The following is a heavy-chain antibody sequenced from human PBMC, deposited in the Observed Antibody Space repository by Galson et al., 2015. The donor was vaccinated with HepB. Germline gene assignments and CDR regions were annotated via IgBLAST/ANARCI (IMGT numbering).Heavy chain of an antibody. J-gene: IGHJ4*02. Sequence: SVKVSCKASGYTFTTYGISWVRQAPGHGLEWMGWITTYNGNTNYEQKFQGRVTMTTDTSTSTAYMELRSLISEDSAVYYCARDGFGGGFDYWGQGTLVTVSS. CDR1: GYTFTTYG. V-gene: IGHV1-18*01. CDR2: ITTYNGNT. D-gene: IGHD3-10*01. CDR3: ARDGFGGGFDY.